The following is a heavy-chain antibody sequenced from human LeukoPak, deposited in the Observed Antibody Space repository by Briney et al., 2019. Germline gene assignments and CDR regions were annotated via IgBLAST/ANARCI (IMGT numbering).Heavy chain of an antibody. Sequence: ASVRVSCKASGYTFTSCGISWVRQAPGQGLEWMGWISAYNGNTNYAQKLQGRVTMTTDTSTSTAYMELRSLRSDDTAVYYCVRVGIVGATKDFDYWGQGTLVTVSS. J-gene: IGHJ4*02. CDR1: GYTFTSCG. CDR2: ISAYNGNT. V-gene: IGHV1-18*01. CDR3: VRVGIVGATKDFDY. D-gene: IGHD1-26*01.